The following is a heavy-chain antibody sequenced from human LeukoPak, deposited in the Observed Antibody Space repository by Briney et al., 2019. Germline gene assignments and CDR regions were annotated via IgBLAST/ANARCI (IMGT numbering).Heavy chain of an antibody. V-gene: IGHV3-30*18. CDR1: GFTFSSYG. Sequence: GGSLRLSCAASGFTFSSYGMHWVRQAPGKGLEWVAVISYDGSNKYYADSVKGRFTISRDNSKNTLYLQMNSLRAEDTAVYYCAKMAAQYQLLCLDYWGQGTLVTVSS. D-gene: IGHD2-2*01. J-gene: IGHJ4*02. CDR2: ISYDGSNK. CDR3: AKMAAQYQLLCLDY.